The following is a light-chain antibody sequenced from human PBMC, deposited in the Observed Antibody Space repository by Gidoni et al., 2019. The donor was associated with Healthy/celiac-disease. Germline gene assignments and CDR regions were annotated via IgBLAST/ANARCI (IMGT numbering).Light chain of an antibody. CDR2: GAS. Sequence: EIVMTQSPATLSVSPGERATLSCRASQSVSSNLAWYQQKPGQAPRLLIYGASPRATGIPARCSGSGSGTEFTLTISSLQSEDFAVYYCQQYNNWPYTFGQGTKLEIK. J-gene: IGKJ2*01. CDR1: QSVSSN. CDR3: QQYNNWPYT. V-gene: IGKV3-15*01.